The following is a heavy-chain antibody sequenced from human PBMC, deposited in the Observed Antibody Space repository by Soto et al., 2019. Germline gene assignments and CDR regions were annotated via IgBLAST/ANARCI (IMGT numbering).Heavy chain of an antibody. CDR1: GYSFTSYW. D-gene: IGHD3-10*01. CDR3: ARPHPRGHYYGMDV. Sequence: GESLKISCKGSGYSFTSYWISWVRQMPGKGLDWMGMIDLSDSYTNYSPSFQGHVTISADKSISTAYLQWSSLKASDTAMYYRARPHPRGHYYGMDVWGQGTTVTVSS. CDR2: IDLSDSYT. V-gene: IGHV5-10-1*01. J-gene: IGHJ6*02.